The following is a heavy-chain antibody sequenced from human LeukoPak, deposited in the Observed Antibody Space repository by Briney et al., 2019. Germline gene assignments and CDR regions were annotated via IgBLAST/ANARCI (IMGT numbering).Heavy chain of an antibody. CDR2: IKSKTDGGTT. CDR3: TTDRGWYYFDY. CDR1: GFTFSNAW. V-gene: IGHV3-15*01. Sequence: PGGSLRLSCAASGFTFSNAWMSWVRQAPGKGLEWVCRIKSKTDGGTTDYAAPVKGRFTISRDDSKNTLYLQMNSLKTEDTAVYYCTTDRGWYYFDYWGQGTLVTVSS. D-gene: IGHD6-19*01. J-gene: IGHJ4*02.